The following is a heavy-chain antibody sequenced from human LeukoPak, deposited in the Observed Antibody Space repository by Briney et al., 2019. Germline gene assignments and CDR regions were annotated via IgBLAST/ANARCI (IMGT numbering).Heavy chain of an antibody. CDR2: SSAYNGNT. CDR3: ARVNYDSSGYYLAPYYFDY. J-gene: IGHJ4*02. D-gene: IGHD3-22*01. Sequence: ASVKVSCKASGYTFTSYGISLVRQAPGQGLEWMGWSSAYNGNTNYAQKLQGRVTMTTDTSTSTAYMELRSLRSDDTAVYYCARVNYDSSGYYLAPYYFDYWGQGTLVTVSS. V-gene: IGHV1-18*01. CDR1: GYTFTSYG.